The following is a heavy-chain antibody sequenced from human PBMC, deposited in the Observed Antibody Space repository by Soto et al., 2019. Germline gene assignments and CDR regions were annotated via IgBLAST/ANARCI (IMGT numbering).Heavy chain of an antibody. CDR2: IIPILGIA. J-gene: IGHJ3*02. D-gene: IGHD2-15*01. V-gene: IGHV1-69*02. CDR3: ARGIPADQYCSGGSCYSLHDAFDI. CDR1: GGTFSSYT. Sequence: ASVKVSCKASGGTFSSYTISWVRQAPGQGLEWMGRIIPILGIANYAQKFQGRVTITADKSTSTAYMELSSLRSEDTAVYYCARGIPADQYCSGGSCYSLHDAFDIWGQGTMVTVSS.